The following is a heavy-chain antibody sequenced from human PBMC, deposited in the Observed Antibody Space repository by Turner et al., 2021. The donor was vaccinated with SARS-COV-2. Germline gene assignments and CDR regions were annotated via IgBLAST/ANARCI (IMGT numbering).Heavy chain of an antibody. V-gene: IGHV3-53*02. CDR3: ARDLGTYAMDV. CDR1: GLTVSSNY. D-gene: IGHD6-13*01. J-gene: IGHJ6*02. CDR2: IYSGGSK. Sequence: EVQLVETGGGLIQPGGSLRLSCAASGLTVSSNYMNWVRQAPGKGLEWVSVIYSGGSKYYADSVKGRFTISRDNSKNTLYLQMNSLRAEDTAVYYCARDLGTYAMDVWGQGTTVTVSS.